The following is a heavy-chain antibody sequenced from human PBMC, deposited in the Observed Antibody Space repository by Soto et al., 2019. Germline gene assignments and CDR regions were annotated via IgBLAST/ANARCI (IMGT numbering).Heavy chain of an antibody. CDR2: LYSGGTT. V-gene: IGHV3-53*01. J-gene: IGHJ3*02. CDR1: GFSVTSHF. D-gene: IGHD3-10*02. CDR3: ASRDRGVRAFDI. Sequence: EVQLVESGGGLIQPGGSLTLSSAASGFSVTSHFMTWVRQAPGKGLEWVSILYSGGTTYYTDSVKGRFTISRDNSKNTLYLQMNSLRADDTVVYYCASRDRGVRAFDIWGQGTMVTVSS.